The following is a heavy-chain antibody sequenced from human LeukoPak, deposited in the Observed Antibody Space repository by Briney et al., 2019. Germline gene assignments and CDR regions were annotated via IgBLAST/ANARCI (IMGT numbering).Heavy chain of an antibody. CDR2: IKQDGSEK. D-gene: IGHD6-13*01. Sequence: QTGGSLRLSCAATGFTFSSYWMTWVRQAPGKGLEWVANIKQDGSEKYYVDSMKGRFTISRDNAKNSLYLQMNSLRAEDTAVYYCARDPYSGSWYWFDPWGQGTLVTVSS. J-gene: IGHJ5*02. V-gene: IGHV3-7*01. CDR1: GFTFSSYW. CDR3: ARDPYSGSWYWFDP.